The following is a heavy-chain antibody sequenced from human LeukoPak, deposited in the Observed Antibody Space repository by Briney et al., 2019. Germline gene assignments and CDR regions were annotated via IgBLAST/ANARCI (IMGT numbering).Heavy chain of an antibody. Sequence: SETLSLTCTVSGDSISSYYWSWIRQPPGKGLEWIGYIYYSGSTNYNPSLKSRVTISVDTSKNQFSLKLSSVTAADTAVYYCARGSAAAGIFDYWGQGTLVTVSS. CDR2: IYYSGST. CDR1: GDSISSYY. D-gene: IGHD6-13*01. J-gene: IGHJ4*02. CDR3: ARGSAAAGIFDY. V-gene: IGHV4-59*01.